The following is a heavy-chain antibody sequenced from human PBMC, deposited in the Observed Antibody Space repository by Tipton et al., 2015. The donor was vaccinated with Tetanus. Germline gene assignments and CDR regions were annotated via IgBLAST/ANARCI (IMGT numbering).Heavy chain of an antibody. CDR1: GGSFSGFY. D-gene: IGHD1-1*01. CDR2: INHRGGT. J-gene: IGHJ4*02. CDR3: VRAPYNSPGKYYFDY. V-gene: IGHV4-34*01. Sequence: AGLVKPSETLSLTCAVSGGSFSGFYWSWIRQPPGKGLEWIGEINHRGGTSYNPSLKSRVTISVDRSSDQFSLRLTSVTAADTAIYYCVRAPYNSPGKYYFDYWGQGTLVTVSS.